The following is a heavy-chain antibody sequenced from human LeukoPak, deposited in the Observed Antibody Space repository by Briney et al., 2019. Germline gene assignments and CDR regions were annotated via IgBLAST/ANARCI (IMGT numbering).Heavy chain of an antibody. D-gene: IGHD6-19*01. J-gene: IGHJ4*02. Sequence: GGSLRLSCVASGFTFSSYWMSWVRQAPGKGLEWVANIKQDGGQIYYVDSVKGRLTISRDNAKNSVYLQMNSLRTEDTAFYYCAKDRSRSYSSFDSWGQGTLVTVSS. CDR2: IKQDGGQI. CDR1: GFTFSSYW. CDR3: AKDRSRSYSSFDS. V-gene: IGHV3-7*03.